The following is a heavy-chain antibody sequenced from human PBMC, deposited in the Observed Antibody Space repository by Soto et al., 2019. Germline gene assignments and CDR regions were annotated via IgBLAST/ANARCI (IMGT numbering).Heavy chain of an antibody. CDR1: GFTFSSYS. J-gene: IGHJ4*02. CDR3: ARDQGAGGGNSLDY. CDR2: ISSSSSYI. Sequence: DVQLVESGGGLVKPGGSLRLSCAASGFTFSSYSMNWVRQAPGKGLEWVSSISSSSSYIYYADSVKGRFTISRDNAKNSLYLQMNSLRAEDTAVYYCARDQGAGGGNSLDYWGQGTLVTVSS. V-gene: IGHV3-21*01. D-gene: IGHD2-21*02.